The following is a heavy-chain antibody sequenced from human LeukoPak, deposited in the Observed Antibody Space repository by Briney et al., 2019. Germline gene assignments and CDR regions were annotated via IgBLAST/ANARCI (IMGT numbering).Heavy chain of an antibody. CDR3: ARKDGDY. Sequence: SETLSLTCTVSGASISSFHGTWSPQPAGKGRVWLGLIYSSGSTIYNPSLKSRVAMSVDMTNNQLSLKLSSVTAADTAMYYCARKDGDYWGQGTLVTVSS. V-gene: IGHV4-4*07. J-gene: IGHJ4*02. CDR1: GASISSFH. CDR2: IYSSGST.